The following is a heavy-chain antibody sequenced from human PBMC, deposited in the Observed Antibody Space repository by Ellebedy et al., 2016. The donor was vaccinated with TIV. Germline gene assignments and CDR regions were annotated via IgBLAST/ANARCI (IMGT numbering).Heavy chain of an antibody. CDR3: ANIAVGSGYDWYYYYGMDV. CDR2: IYSGGST. J-gene: IGHJ6*02. CDR1: GFTVSSNY. Sequence: GESLKISXAASGFTVSSNYMSWVRQAPGKGLEWVSVIYSGGSTYYADSMRGRFTISRDNSKNTLYLQMNSLRAEDTAVYYCANIAVGSGYDWYYYYGMDVWGQGTTVTASS. V-gene: IGHV3-53*01. D-gene: IGHD5-12*01.